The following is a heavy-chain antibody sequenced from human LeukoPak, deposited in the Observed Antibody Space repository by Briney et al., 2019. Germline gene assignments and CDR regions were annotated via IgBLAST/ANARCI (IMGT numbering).Heavy chain of an antibody. CDR3: ARGTNTAMGVDN. CDR2: INHNGNVN. CDR1: GFTFSSYW. Sequence: PGGSLRLSCAASGFTFSSYWMNWARQAPGKGLEWVASINHNGNVNYYVDSVKGRFTISRDNAKNSLYLQMNSLRAEDTAVYYCARGTNTAMGVDNWGQGTLVTVSS. J-gene: IGHJ4*02. V-gene: IGHV3-7*01. D-gene: IGHD5-18*01.